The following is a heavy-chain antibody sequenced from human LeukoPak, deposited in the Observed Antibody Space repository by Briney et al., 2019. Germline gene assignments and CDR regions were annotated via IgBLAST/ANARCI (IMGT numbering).Heavy chain of an antibody. CDR3: ARRGDPSYFDSSGYSFGHFDF. Sequence: SETLSLTCTVSGGSISSYYWSWIRQPPGKGLEWLGLVYYSGSTIYNPSLKSRVTISVDTSKNQFSLKLSSVTAADTAVYYCARRGDPSYFDSSGYSFGHFDFWGQGTLVTVSS. J-gene: IGHJ4*02. CDR1: GGSISSYY. D-gene: IGHD3-22*01. V-gene: IGHV4-59*08. CDR2: VYYSGST.